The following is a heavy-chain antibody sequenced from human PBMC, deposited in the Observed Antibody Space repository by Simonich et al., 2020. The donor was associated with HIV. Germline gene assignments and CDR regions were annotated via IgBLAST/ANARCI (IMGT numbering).Heavy chain of an antibody. J-gene: IGHJ6*03. Sequence: QVQLVQSGAEVKKPGSSVKVSCKASGGAFSSYSISWVRQAPGQGLEWTGGLIPILNIPNYAQRFQGRVTITADKSTSTAYMELSSLRSEDTAVYYCATTGHYDSSTYYYYYYYMDVWGKGTTVTVSS. CDR1: GGAFSSYS. CDR2: LIPILNIP. CDR3: ATTGHYDSSTYYYYYYYMDV. V-gene: IGHV1-69*09. D-gene: IGHD3-22*01.